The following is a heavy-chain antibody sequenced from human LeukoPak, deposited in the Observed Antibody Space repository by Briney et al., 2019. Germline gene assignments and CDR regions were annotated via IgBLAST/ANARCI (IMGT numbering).Heavy chain of an antibody. Sequence: GASVKVSCKASGYIFRNYAMHWVRQAPGQGLEWMGWINTKTGNPTYAQGFTGRFVFSLDTSVSTAYLQISTLKAEDTAVFYCARDRGDDCGDCSEPIDAWGQGTLVTVSS. CDR3: ARDRGDDCGDCSEPIDA. CDR2: INTKTGNP. D-gene: IGHD4-17*01. V-gene: IGHV7-4-1*02. J-gene: IGHJ5*02. CDR1: GYIFRNYA.